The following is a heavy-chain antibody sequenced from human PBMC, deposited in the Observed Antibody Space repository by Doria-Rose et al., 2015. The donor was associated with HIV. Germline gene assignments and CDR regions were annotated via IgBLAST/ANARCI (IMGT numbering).Heavy chain of an antibody. CDR2: SYYSGST. CDR1: GDSLSTYY. J-gene: IGHJ4*02. D-gene: IGHD3-22*01. V-gene: IGHV4-59*01. Sequence: QVQLQESGPGLVKPSETLSLTCSVSGDSLSTYYWNWIRQPPGKGLEWIGDSYYSGSTNYNTSLKSRVTISVDTSKNQFSLKLSSVTAADTAVYYCARGTFYDSSGYYPYFDYWGQGTLVTVSP. CDR3: ARGTFYDSSGYYPYFDY.